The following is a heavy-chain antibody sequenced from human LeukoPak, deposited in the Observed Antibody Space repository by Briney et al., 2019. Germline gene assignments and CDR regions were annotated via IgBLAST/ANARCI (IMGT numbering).Heavy chain of an antibody. CDR1: GYTFTSYY. Sequence: ASVKVSCKAFGYTFTSYYMHWVRQAPGQGLEWMGIINPSGGSTSYAQKFQGRVTMTRDTSTSTVYMELSSLRSEDTAVYYCARDHGGYWFDPWGQGTLVTVSS. J-gene: IGHJ5*02. V-gene: IGHV1-46*01. D-gene: IGHD3-16*01. CDR3: ARDHGGYWFDP. CDR2: INPSGGST.